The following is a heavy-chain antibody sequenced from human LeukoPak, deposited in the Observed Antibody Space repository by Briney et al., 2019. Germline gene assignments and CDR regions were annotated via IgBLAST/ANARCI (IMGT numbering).Heavy chain of an antibody. D-gene: IGHD3-22*01. CDR3: ARALYDSSGYPYFDY. J-gene: IGHJ4*02. CDR1: GGSISSYY. CDR2: IYTSGST. V-gene: IGHV4-4*07. Sequence: SETLSLTCTVSGGSISSYYWSWIRQPAGKGLEWIGRIYTSGSTNYNPSLKSRVTMSVDTSKNQSSLKLSSVTAADTAVYYCARALYDSSGYPYFDYWGQGTLVTVSS.